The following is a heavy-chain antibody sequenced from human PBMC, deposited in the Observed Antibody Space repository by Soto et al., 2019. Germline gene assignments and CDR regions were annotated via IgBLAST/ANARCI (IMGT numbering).Heavy chain of an antibody. CDR3: AREGVMVVHINYYYGMDV. D-gene: IGHD2-15*01. CDR1: EYTFTSYA. CDR2: INAGNGNT. V-gene: IGHV1-3*01. J-gene: IGHJ6*02. Sequence: ASVKVSCKASEYTFTSYAMHWVRQAPGQRLEWMGWINAGNGNTKYSQKFQGRVTITRDTSASTAYMELSSLRSEDTAVYYCAREGVMVVHINYYYGMDVWGQGTTVTVSS.